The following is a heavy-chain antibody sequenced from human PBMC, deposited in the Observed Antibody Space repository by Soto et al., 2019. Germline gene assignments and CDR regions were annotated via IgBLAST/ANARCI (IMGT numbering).Heavy chain of an antibody. Sequence: PSETLSLTCTVSVGSLRSYYWPWLRQPPGKGLEWLGYIFYSGSTFYNPSLKSRVTISIHTSKSQFSLQLTSVTAADTAVYYCARGAADTAMVDSWGQGTLVTVSS. CDR1: VGSLRSYY. CDR3: ARGAADTAMVDS. D-gene: IGHD5-18*01. J-gene: IGHJ4*02. V-gene: IGHV4-59*01. CDR2: IFYSGST.